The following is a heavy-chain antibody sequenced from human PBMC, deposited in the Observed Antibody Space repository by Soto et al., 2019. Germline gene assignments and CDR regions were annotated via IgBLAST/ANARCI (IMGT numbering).Heavy chain of an antibody. CDR1: GPTFSGYS. CDR2: ISNGDNHV. CDR3: AREAGYCGGGSCNRGAFGL. Sequence: EEQLVESGGGLVKPGGSTRLSCAASGPTFSGYSFLWVRQAPGRGLEWVSFISNGDNHVFYADSVKGRFTISRDNANKLVYLQMNSLRAEDTAVYYCAREAGYCGGGSCNRGAFGLWGQGTMVTVSS. D-gene: IGHD2-15*01. J-gene: IGHJ3*01. V-gene: IGHV3-21*01.